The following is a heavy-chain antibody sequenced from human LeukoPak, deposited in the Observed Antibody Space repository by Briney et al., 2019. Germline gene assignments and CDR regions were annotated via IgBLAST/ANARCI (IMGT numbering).Heavy chain of an antibody. D-gene: IGHD2-15*01. Sequence: ASVKVSCKASGGTFSSYAISWVRQAPGQGLEWMGGIIPIFGTASYAQKFQGRVTITTDESTSTAYMELSSLRSEDTAVYYCAREMRGYCSGGSCYYDNWFDPWGQGTLVTVSS. CDR3: AREMRGYCSGGSCYYDNWFDP. CDR1: GGTFSSYA. J-gene: IGHJ5*02. V-gene: IGHV1-69*05. CDR2: IIPIFGTA.